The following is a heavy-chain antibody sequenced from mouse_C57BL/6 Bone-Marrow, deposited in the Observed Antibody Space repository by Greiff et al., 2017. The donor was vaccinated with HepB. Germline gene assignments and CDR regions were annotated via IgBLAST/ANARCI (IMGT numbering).Heavy chain of an antibody. CDR1: GFSLTSYG. CDR3: ARNPIVGYFDV. J-gene: IGHJ1*03. Sequence: VMLVESGPGLVQPSQSLSITCTVSGFSLTSYGVHWVRQSPGKGLEWLGVIWSGGSTDYNAAFISRLSISKDNSKSQVFFKMNSLQADDTAIYYCARNPIVGYFDVWGTGTTVTVSS. CDR2: IWSGGST. D-gene: IGHD2-12*01. V-gene: IGHV2-2*01.